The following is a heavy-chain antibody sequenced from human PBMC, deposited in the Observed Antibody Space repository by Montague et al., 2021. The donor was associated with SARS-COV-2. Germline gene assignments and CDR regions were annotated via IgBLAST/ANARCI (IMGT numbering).Heavy chain of an antibody. D-gene: IGHD2/OR15-2a*01. CDR1: GASMSGDH. Sequence: SETLSLTCTVSGASMSGDHWCWIRQPAGKALEWIGLIYSNGDITYNPSLKSRLTMSVDTSERQFSLKMTSVSAADTAIYYCARGSEYYYHPFDYWGHGNLVTVSS. CDR2: IYSNGDI. V-gene: IGHV4-4*07. J-gene: IGHJ4*01. CDR3: ARGSEYYYHPFDY.